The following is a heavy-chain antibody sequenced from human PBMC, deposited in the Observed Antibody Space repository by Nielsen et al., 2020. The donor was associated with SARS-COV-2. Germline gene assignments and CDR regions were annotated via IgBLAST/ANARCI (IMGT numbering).Heavy chain of an antibody. D-gene: IGHD1-26*01. CDR1: GFTFSSYA. V-gene: IGHV3-30-3*01. CDR2: ISYDGSNK. J-gene: IGHJ4*02. CDR3: ARPNSGSYFGSFDY. Sequence: GESLKISCAASGFTFSSYAMHWVRQAPGKGLEWVAVISYDGSNKYYADSVKGRFTISRDNSKNTLYLQMNSLRAEDTAVYYCARPNSGSYFGSFDYWGQGILVTVSS.